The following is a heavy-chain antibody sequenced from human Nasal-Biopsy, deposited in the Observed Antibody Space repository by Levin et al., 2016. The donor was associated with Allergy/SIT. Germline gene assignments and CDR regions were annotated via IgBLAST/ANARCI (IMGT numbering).Heavy chain of an antibody. J-gene: IGHJ5*02. CDR2: VYPGNSDS. CDR1: GYSFANYW. D-gene: IGHD1-1*01. CDR3: ARLPTRGDNFGMSPNHDNWLDP. V-gene: IGHV5-51*01. Sequence: GESLKISCKGVGYSFANYWIAWVRQMPGKGLEWMGIVYPGNSDSRYSPSLRGRVTISADKSINTAHLQWGSLKTSDTAVYYCARLPTRGDNFGMSPNHDNWLDPWGQGTLVIVS.